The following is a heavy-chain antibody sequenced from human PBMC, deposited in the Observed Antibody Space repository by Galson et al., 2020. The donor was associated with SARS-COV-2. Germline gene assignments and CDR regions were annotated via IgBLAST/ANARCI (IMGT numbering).Heavy chain of an antibody. Sequence: GASLNISSAASGFTISNYEINLLRHPPEKRLEWVPYISSSGTTIYSADSVKGRFTISRDNAKNSLYLQMNSLRAEDTAVYYCAGDSAYCSSTGWYGRALDDGGQGTLVTVSS. CDR2: ISSSGTTI. J-gene: IGHJ4*02. CDR1: GFTISNYE. V-gene: IGHV3-48*03. D-gene: IGHD2-2*01. CDR3: AGDSAYCSSTGWYGRALDD.